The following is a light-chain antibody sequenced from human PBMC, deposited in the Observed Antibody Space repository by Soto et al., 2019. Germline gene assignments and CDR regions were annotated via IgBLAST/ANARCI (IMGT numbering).Light chain of an antibody. J-gene: IGKJ5*01. CDR3: QQANSFPIT. CDR1: QGLKF. Sequence: DIQKTPSPSSVYASVGDTVTITCRASQGLKFLAWYQQKPGKAPRLLIYEATNLQSGVPPRFSGSGSGTDFTLTISSLQPEDFATYFCQQANSFPITFGQGTRLEIK. V-gene: IGKV1-12*01. CDR2: EAT.